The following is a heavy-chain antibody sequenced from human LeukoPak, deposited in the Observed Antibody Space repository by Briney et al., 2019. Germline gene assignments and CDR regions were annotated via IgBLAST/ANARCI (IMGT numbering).Heavy chain of an antibody. Sequence: PSETLSLTCTVSGGSISSGSYYWSWIRQPPGKGLEWIGYIYYSGSTNYNPSLKSRVTISVDTSKNQFSLKLSSVTAADTAVYYCARGEGYYDSSGYRAYYYGMDVWGQGTTVTVSS. CDR1: GGSISSGSYY. CDR3: ARGEGYYDSSGYRAYYYGMDV. V-gene: IGHV4-61*01. D-gene: IGHD3-22*01. CDR2: IYYSGST. J-gene: IGHJ6*02.